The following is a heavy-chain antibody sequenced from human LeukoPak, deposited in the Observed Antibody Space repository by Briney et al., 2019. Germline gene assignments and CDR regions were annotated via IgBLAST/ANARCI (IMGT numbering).Heavy chain of an antibody. Sequence: GGSLRLSCAASGFTFSSYRMHWVRQAPGKGLEYVSAISSNGGSTYYANSVKGRFTISRDNSKNTLYLQMGSLRVEDMAVYYCATDIVVAPGVIGFDYWGQGTLVIVSS. CDR1: GFTFSSYR. J-gene: IGHJ4*02. CDR3: ATDIVVAPGVIGFDY. D-gene: IGHD2-2*01. CDR2: ISSNGGST. V-gene: IGHV3-64*01.